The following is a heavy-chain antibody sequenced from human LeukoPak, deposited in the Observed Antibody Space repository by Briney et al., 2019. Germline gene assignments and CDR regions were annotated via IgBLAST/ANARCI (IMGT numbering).Heavy chain of an antibody. CDR2: IIPIFGTA. D-gene: IGHD3-10*01. Sequence: ASVKVSCKASGGTFSSYAISRVRQAPGQGLEWMGGIIPIFGTANYAQKFQGRVTITADESTSTAYMELSSLRSEDTAVYYCARGGKITMVRGVIMLQPLGIKRTPYYFDYWGQGTLVTVSS. CDR1: GGTFSSYA. CDR3: ARGGKITMVRGVIMLQPLGIKRTPYYFDY. V-gene: IGHV1-69*01. J-gene: IGHJ4*02.